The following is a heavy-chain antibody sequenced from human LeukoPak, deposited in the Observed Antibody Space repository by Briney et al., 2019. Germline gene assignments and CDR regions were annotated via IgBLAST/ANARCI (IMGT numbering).Heavy chain of an antibody. V-gene: IGHV4-59*08. D-gene: IGHD6-6*01. J-gene: IGHJ4*02. CDR3: ARHFAYSSSSYFDY. Sequence: SETLSLTCTVSGGSISSYYWSWIRQPPRKGLEGIGYVYYTGSTNYNPSLKSRVTMFEDKSKNQFSLRLYSVTVADTAVYYCARHFAYSSSSYFDYWGQGSLVTVSS. CDR2: VYYTGST. CDR1: GGSISSYY.